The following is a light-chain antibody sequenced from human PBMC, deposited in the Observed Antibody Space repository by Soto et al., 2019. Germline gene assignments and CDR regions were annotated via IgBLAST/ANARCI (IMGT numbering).Light chain of an antibody. CDR2: EVS. V-gene: IGLV2-14*01. Sequence: QSVLTQPASVSGSPGQSITISCTGTSSDVGGYNYVSWYQQHPGKAPKLMIYEVSNRPSGVSNRLSGSKSGNTASLTISGLQAEDEADYYCRSYTSSSTYVFGTGTKLTFL. CDR1: SSDVGGYNY. CDR3: RSYTSSSTYV. J-gene: IGLJ1*01.